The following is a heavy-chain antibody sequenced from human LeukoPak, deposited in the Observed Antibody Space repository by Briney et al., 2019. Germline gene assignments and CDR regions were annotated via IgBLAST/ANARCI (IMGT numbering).Heavy chain of an antibody. CDR1: GGSISSSSYY. CDR2: IYYSGST. D-gene: IGHD3-10*01. V-gene: IGHV4-39*07. Sequence: PSETLSLTCTVSGGSISSSSYYWGWIRQPPGKGLEWIGSIYYSGSTYYNPSLKSRVTISVDTSKNQFSLKLSSVTAADTAVYYCARGRIYGSGSWFLRSAFDIWGQGTMVTVSS. CDR3: ARGRIYGSGSWFLRSAFDI. J-gene: IGHJ3*02.